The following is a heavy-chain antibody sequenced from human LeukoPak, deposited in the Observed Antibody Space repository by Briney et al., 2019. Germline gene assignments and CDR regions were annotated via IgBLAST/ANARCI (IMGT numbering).Heavy chain of an antibody. D-gene: IGHD6-19*01. J-gene: IGHJ4*02. V-gene: IGHV4-39*07. CDR2: IYYSGST. CDR1: GDSISSSSYY. CDR3: ARDREQWLEYFDY. Sequence: PSETLSLTCTVSGDSISSSSYYWGWIRQPPGKGLEWIGSIYYSGSTYYNPSLKSRVTISIDTSKNQFSLKLRSVTAADTAVYYCARDREQWLEYFDYWGQGTLVTVSS.